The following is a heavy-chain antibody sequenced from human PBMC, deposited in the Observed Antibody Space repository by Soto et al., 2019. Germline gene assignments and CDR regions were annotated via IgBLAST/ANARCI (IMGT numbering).Heavy chain of an antibody. CDR2: ISWNSGSM. J-gene: IGHJ3*02. CDR3: AKDNGYNWNDVAAFDI. Sequence: VQLMESGGGLVQPGKSLRISCAASGFTFHDFAMHWVRQAPGKGLEWVSGISWNSGSMGYADSVNGRVTISRDNAMNSLYLQMNSLRAEDTALYYCAKDNGYNWNDVAAFDIWGQGTMVTVSS. CDR1: GFTFHDFA. D-gene: IGHD1-20*01. V-gene: IGHV3-9*01.